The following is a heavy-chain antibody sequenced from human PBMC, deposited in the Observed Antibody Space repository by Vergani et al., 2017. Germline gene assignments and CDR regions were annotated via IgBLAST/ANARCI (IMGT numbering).Heavy chain of an antibody. CDR3: ASRLSYDSSGYD. J-gene: IGHJ4*02. Sequence: QLQLQESGPGLVKPSETLSLTCTVSGGSFSNSGYYWGWNRQPPGKGREWIGSIYYSGTTYYNPSLENRLTISVDTSKNQFSLKLSSVTAADTAVYFCASRLSYDSSGYDWGQGTLVTVSS. V-gene: IGHV4-39*01. CDR2: IYYSGTT. D-gene: IGHD3-22*01. CDR1: GGSFSNSGYY.